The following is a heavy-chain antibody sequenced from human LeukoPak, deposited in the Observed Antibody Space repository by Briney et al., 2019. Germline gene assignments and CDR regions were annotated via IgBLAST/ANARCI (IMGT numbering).Heavy chain of an antibody. V-gene: IGHV1-46*01. J-gene: IGHJ5*02. CDR3: AREAYCSGGSCYSNDP. CDR1: GYTFTGYY. CDR2: INPSGGST. D-gene: IGHD2-15*01. Sequence: ASVKVSCMASGYTFTGYYMHWVRQAPGQGLEWMGIINPSGGSTSYAQKFQGRVTMTRDMSTSTVYMELSSLRSEDTAVYYCAREAYCSGGSCYSNDPWGQGTLVTVSS.